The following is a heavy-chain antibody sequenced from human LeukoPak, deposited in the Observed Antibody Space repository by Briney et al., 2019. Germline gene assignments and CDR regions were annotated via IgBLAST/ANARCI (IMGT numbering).Heavy chain of an antibody. D-gene: IGHD1-26*01. CDR3: ARGVGGSYVQPFDY. CDR2: INHSGST. Sequence: GSLRLSCAASGFTFSSYAMSWVRQAPGKGLEWIGEINHSGSTNYNPSLKSRVTISVDTSKNQFSLKLSSVTAADTAVYYCARGVGGSYVQPFDYWGQGTLVTVSP. CDR1: GFTFSSYA. J-gene: IGHJ4*02. V-gene: IGHV4-34*01.